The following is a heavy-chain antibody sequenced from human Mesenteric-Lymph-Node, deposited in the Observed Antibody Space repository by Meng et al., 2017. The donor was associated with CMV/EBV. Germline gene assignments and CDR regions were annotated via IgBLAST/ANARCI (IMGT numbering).Heavy chain of an antibody. D-gene: IGHD1-26*01. Sequence: SVKVSCKASGGTFSSYAISWVRQAPGQGLEWMGGIIPIFGTANYAQKFQGRVTITTDESTSTAYMELSSLRSEDTAVYYCARVTTWDHAFDIWGQGTMVTVSS. CDR2: IIPIFGTA. J-gene: IGHJ3*02. V-gene: IGHV1-69*05. CDR3: ARVTTWDHAFDI. CDR1: GGTFSSYA.